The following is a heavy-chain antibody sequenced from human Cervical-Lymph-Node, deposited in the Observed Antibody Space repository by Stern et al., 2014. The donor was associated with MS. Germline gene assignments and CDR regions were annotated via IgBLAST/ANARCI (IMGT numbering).Heavy chain of an antibody. Sequence: VQLQESGPGLVKPSQTLSLTCTVSGDSISSGDYYWNWIRQPAGKGLEWIGRIYTNGRTDYNPSLKSRITISLDTSTNQLSLKRGSVTAADTAVYYCARGVGYCSSTSCYADFKHWGQGTLVTVSS. CDR3: ARGVGYCSSTSCYADFKH. V-gene: IGHV4-61*02. CDR1: GDSISSGDYY. D-gene: IGHD2-2*01. CDR2: IYTNGRT. J-gene: IGHJ1*01.